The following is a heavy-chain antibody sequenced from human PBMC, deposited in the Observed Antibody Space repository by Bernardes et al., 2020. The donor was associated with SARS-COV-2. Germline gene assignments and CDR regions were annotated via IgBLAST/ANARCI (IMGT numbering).Heavy chain of an antibody. Sequence: GGSLRLSCAASGFTFSSYAMNWVRQAPGKGLEWVSAISGSGGSTYYADSVRGRFTISRDNSKKTLYLQMNSQRAEDTAVYYCAKREYYDFWSGPIDYWGQGTLVTVSS. V-gene: IGHV3-23*01. CDR1: GFTFSSYA. J-gene: IGHJ4*02. D-gene: IGHD3-3*01. CDR3: AKREYYDFWSGPIDY. CDR2: ISGSGGST.